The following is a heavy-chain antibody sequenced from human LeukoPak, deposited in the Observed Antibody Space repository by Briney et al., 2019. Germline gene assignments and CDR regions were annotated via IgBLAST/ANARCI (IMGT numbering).Heavy chain of an antibody. D-gene: IGHD2-15*01. Sequence: ASVKVSCKTSGYTFTSYYVRWVRQAPGQGLEYMGIINPSGGSASYAQKFQGRVTMTRDTSTSTVYMELSSLRSEDTAVYYCARGRGNQVVVVVTTMFDYWGQGTLVTVSS. V-gene: IGHV1-46*01. CDR1: GYTFTSYY. CDR2: INPSGGSA. CDR3: ARGRGNQVVVVVTTMFDY. J-gene: IGHJ4*02.